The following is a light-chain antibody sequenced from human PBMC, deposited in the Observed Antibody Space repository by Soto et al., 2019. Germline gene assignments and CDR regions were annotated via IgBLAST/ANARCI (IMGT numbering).Light chain of an antibody. J-gene: IGLJ2*01. CDR3: SSYTTSSTVV. CDR1: RSDVGGYNY. Sequence: SVLTQPASVSGSPGQSITISCTGTRSDVGGYNYVSWYQQHPGKAPKLMIYDVSNRPSGVSNRFSGSKSGNTASLTISGLQAEDEADYYRSSYTTSSTVVFGGGTKVTVL. CDR2: DVS. V-gene: IGLV2-14*01.